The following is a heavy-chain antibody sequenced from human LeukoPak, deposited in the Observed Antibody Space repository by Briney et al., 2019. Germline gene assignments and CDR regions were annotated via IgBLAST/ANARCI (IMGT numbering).Heavy chain of an antibody. CDR3: ARDKPAEAALDF. V-gene: IGHV1-2*02. CDR1: GYTFTGYY. Sequence: ASVKVSCKASGYTFTGYYIHWVRQAPGQGLEWMGWINPDSGGTNYAQKFQGRVTMTRDRSINTAYMDLRSLTYDDTAVYYCARDKPAEAALDFWGQGTLVTVSS. CDR2: INPDSGGT. J-gene: IGHJ4*02.